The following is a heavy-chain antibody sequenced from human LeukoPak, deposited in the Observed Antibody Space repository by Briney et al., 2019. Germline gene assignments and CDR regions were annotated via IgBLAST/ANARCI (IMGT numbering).Heavy chain of an antibody. CDR1: GGTFSSYA. J-gene: IGHJ4*02. CDR2: IIPIFGTA. CDR3: ARGGDSSGYYVD. Sequence: ASVKVSCKASGGTFSSYAISWVRQAPGQGLEWMGGIIPIFGTANYAQKFQGRVTITADESTSTAYMELSSLRSVDTAVYYCARGGDSSGYYVDWGQGTLVTVSS. V-gene: IGHV1-69*13. D-gene: IGHD3-22*01.